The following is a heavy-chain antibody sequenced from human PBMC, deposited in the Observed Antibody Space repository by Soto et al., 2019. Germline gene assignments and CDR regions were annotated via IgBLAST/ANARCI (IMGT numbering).Heavy chain of an antibody. CDR3: ASYDIFTSYYFDS. D-gene: IGHD3-9*01. J-gene: IGHJ4*02. CDR1: GFTFSSYT. V-gene: IGHV3-21*01. CDR2: ISSGGNYI. Sequence: GGSLRLSCAASGFTFSSYTMNWVRHTPGKGLEWVSSISSGGNYIYYADSVRGRFSISRDNAKNSLYLQMNSLRAEDTAVYYWASYDIFTSYYFDSWGQGALVTVSS.